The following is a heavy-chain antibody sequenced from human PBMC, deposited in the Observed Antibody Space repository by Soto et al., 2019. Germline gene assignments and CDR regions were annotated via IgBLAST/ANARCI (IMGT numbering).Heavy chain of an antibody. J-gene: IGHJ6*02. Sequence: GGSLSLSCTTSGFTFSDYAISWFRQAPGKGLEWVGVIRSKAYGVTTDYAASVKGRFAISRDDSKDTAYLQMNSVTTEDTAVYFCAKYTSGSRYYFFGMDVWGPGTTVTVYS. CDR1: GFTFSDYA. CDR2: IRSKAYGVTT. CDR3: AKYTSGSRYYFFGMDV. D-gene: IGHD2-2*01. V-gene: IGHV3-49*03.